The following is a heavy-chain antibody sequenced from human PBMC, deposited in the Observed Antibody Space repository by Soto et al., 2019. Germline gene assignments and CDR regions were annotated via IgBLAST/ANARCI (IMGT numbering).Heavy chain of an antibody. CDR2: LSDSGGST. D-gene: IGHD3-16*01. J-gene: IGHJ4*02. CDR1: GFTFSSYV. CDR3: AKGNQFGGVDY. V-gene: IGHV3-23*01. Sequence: PGGSLRLSCAASGFTFSSYVMTWVRQAPGKGLEWVSALSDSGGSTYYTDSVKGRFTISRDNSKNTLYLQMNSLRPEDTAVYYCAKGNQFGGVDYWGQGTLVTVSS.